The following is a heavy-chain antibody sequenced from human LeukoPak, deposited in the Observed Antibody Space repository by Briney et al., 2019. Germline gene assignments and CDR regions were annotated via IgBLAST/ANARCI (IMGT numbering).Heavy chain of an antibody. CDR1: GGSISSYY. D-gene: IGHD3-10*01. Sequence: SETLSLTCTVSGGSISSYYWSWIRQPAGKGLEWIGRIYTSGSTNYNPSLKSRVTMSVDTSKNQFSLKLNSVTAADTAVYYCARDLYYGSGSYFWFDPWGQGTLVTVSS. CDR2: IYTSGST. J-gene: IGHJ5*02. CDR3: ARDLYYGSGSYFWFDP. V-gene: IGHV4-4*07.